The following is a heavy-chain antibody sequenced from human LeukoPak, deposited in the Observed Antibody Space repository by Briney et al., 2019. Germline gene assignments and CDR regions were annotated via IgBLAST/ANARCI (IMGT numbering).Heavy chain of an antibody. D-gene: IGHD2-8*01. J-gene: IGHJ4*02. Sequence: ASVTVSCKASGYTFTNYDINWVRQAPGQGLEWMGWMNPNSGNTGYAQKFQGRVTMTRNTSISTAYMELSSLRSEDTAVYYCARGSRCTNGVCYFRGDYWGQGTLVTVSS. CDR1: GYTFTNYD. CDR2: MNPNSGNT. V-gene: IGHV1-8*01. CDR3: ARGSRCTNGVCYFRGDY.